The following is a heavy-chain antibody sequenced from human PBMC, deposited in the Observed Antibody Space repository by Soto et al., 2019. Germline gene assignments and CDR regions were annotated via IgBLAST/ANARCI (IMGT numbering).Heavy chain of an antibody. CDR1: GYTFTGYY. CDR2: INPNSGGT. D-gene: IGHD4-17*01. CDR3: ARDRYGDYAPYYYYYYGMDV. Sequence: GASVKVSCKASGYTFTGYYMHWVRQAPGQGLEWMGWINPNSGGTNYAQKFQGRVTMTRDTSISTAYMEPSRLRSDDAAVYYCARDRYGDYAPYYYYYYGMDVWGQGTTVTVSS. V-gene: IGHV1-2*02. J-gene: IGHJ6*02.